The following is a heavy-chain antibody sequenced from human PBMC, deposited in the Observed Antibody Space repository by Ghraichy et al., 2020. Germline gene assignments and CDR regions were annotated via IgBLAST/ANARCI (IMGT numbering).Heavy chain of an antibody. V-gene: IGHV3-13*01. Sequence: GGSLRLSCAASGFTFSSYDMHWVRQATGKGLEWVSAIGTAGDTYYPGSVKGRFTISRENAKNSLYLQMNSLRAGDTAVYYCARDLTWGSGKGGFDYWGQGTLVTVSS. D-gene: IGHD3-10*01. CDR2: IGTAGDT. CDR1: GFTFSSYD. J-gene: IGHJ4*02. CDR3: ARDLTWGSGKGGFDY.